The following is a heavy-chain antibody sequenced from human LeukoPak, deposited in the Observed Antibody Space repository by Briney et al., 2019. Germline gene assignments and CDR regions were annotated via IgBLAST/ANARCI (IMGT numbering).Heavy chain of an antibody. J-gene: IGHJ6*03. CDR1: GFTFDDYG. V-gene: IGHV3-20*04. Sequence: PGGSLRLSCAASGFTFDDYGMSWVRQAPGKGLEWVSGINWNGGSTGYADSVKGRFTISRDNAKNSLYLQMNSLRAEDTALYYCARISLTTGSYYYYYMDVWGKGTTATVSS. D-gene: IGHD4-17*01. CDR3: ARISLTTGSYYYYYMDV. CDR2: INWNGGST.